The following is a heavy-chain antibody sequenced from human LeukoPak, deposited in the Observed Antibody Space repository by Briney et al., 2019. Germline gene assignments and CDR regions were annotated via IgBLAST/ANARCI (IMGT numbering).Heavy chain of an antibody. Sequence: GASVRVSCKTSGYTFSSYYMFWVRQAPGQGLEWMGWINTNTGNPTYAQGFTGRFVFSLDTSVSTAYLQISSLKAEDTAVYYCARYSGYDFSARFDPWGQGTLVTVSS. CDR2: INTNTGNP. CDR3: ARYSGYDFSARFDP. J-gene: IGHJ5*02. D-gene: IGHD5-12*01. CDR1: GYTFSSYY. V-gene: IGHV7-4-1*02.